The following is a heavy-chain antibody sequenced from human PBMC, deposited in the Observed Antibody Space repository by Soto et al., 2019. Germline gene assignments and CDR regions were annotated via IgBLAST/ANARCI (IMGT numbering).Heavy chain of an antibody. V-gene: IGHV4-39*01. J-gene: IGHJ6*02. CDR3: ARERLRLGELGL. CDR1: GGFISSSSYY. CDR2: IYYSRST. D-gene: IGHD3-16*01. Sequence: PSGTLVLACTVSGGFISSSSYYWGWSRQPPWKGLELIGSIYYSRSTYYTPSLKSRVTISVDTSKNQFSLKLSSVTAADTAVYYCARERLRLGELGLWGQATTQTGSS.